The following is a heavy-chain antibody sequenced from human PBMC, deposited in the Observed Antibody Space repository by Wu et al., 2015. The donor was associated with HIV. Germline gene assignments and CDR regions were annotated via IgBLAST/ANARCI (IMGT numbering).Heavy chain of an antibody. J-gene: IGHJ3*02. Sequence: QVHLVQFGAEVKKPGSSVKVTCKASGDGFTSYAVSWVRQAPGQGLEWMGRIVPILGTTTYAQKFQGRVTITADESTRTAYMDLSSLRLEDTAIYYCATTGATVVVMDALDMWGQGTMVTVSS. CDR3: ATTGATVVVMDALDM. V-gene: IGHV1-69*11. D-gene: IGHD3-22*01. CDR1: GDGFTSYA. CDR2: IVPILGTT.